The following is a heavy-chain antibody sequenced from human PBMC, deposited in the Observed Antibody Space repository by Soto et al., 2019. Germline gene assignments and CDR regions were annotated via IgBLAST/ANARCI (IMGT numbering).Heavy chain of an antibody. D-gene: IGHD3-22*01. CDR3: ARGGYDTSGQTFIGWGPDC. CDR1: GVSITSGSYY. CDR2: RYYSGNT. Sequence: HVQLQESGPGPVTPSQTLSLSCTVSGVSITSGSYYWTWVRQSPGKGLEWIGYRYYSGNTYYNPSQNGRATISVDTSNHQSSLKLTSVTAADTAVYYCARGGYDTSGQTFIGWGPDCWGQGTLVTVSS. V-gene: IGHV4-30-4*01. J-gene: IGHJ4*02.